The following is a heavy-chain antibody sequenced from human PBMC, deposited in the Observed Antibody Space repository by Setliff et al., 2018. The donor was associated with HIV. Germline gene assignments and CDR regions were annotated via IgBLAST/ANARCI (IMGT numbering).Heavy chain of an antibody. J-gene: IGHJ4*02. CDR3: AKPYYDISGYYFYYFDY. CDR1: GGSISSRSNY. Sequence: PSETLSLTCTVSGGSISSRSNYWGWIRQPPGKGLEWIGTIYYTGTTYYNPSLQSRVTLSVDTSKNQFSLKLSSVTAADTAFHYCAKPYYDISGYYFYYFDYWGQGTLVTVSS. D-gene: IGHD3-22*01. V-gene: IGHV4-39*01. CDR2: IYYTGTT.